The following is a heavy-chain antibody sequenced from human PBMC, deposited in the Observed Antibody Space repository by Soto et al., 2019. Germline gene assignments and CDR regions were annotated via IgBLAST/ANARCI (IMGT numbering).Heavy chain of an antibody. J-gene: IGHJ3*02. D-gene: IGHD5-12*01. CDR3: ARDLSILATMNAFDI. Sequence: GGSLRLSCAASGFTFSSYGMHWVRQAPGKGLEWVAVIWYDGSNKYYADSVKGRFTISRDNSKNTLYLQMNSLRAEDTAVYYCARDLSILATMNAFDIWGQGTMVTVSS. CDR1: GFTFSSYG. CDR2: IWYDGSNK. V-gene: IGHV3-33*01.